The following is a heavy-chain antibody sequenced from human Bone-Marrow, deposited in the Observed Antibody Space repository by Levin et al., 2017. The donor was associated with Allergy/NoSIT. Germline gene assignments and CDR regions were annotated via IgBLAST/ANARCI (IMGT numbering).Heavy chain of an antibody. J-gene: IGHJ1*01. CDR3: TKDRPVTGAGVIAL. CDR2: IKSKIDGGTS. Sequence: LSLTCAVSGLRFSDAWMTWVRHAPGKGLEWVGHIKSKIDGGTSDYGAPVKGRFTMSRDDSKNMVYLEMNSLKIEDTAVYYCTKDRPVTGAGVIALWGQGTLVTVSS. D-gene: IGHD3-16*02. CDR1: GLRFSDAW. V-gene: IGHV3-15*01.